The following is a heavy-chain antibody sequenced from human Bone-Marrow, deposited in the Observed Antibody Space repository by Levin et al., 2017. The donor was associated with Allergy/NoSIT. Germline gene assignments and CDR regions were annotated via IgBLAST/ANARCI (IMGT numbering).Heavy chain of an antibody. CDR1: GFSLDAYA. CDR3: AKDIRGYSYGHAALDL. CDR2: IAWNSGTI. Sequence: PGGSLRLSCAASGFSLDAYAIHWVRQAPGRGLEWVSGIAWNSGTIGYADSVKGRFTLSRDNVKNYLHLQMNSLTTEDTALYYCAKDIRGYSYGHAALDLWGQGTLVTVSS. D-gene: IGHD5-12*01. J-gene: IGHJ5*02. V-gene: IGHV3-9*01.